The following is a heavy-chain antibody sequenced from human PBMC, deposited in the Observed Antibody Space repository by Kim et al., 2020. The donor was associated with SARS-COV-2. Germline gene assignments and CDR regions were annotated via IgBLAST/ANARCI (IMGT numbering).Heavy chain of an antibody. J-gene: IGHJ4*02. V-gene: IGHV4-31*02. D-gene: IGHD6-19*01. CDR3: ASRGGSGWEDFDY. Sequence: YNPSLKSRVTISVDTSKNQFSLKLSSVTAAETAVYYCASRGGSGWEDFDYWGQGTLVTVSS.